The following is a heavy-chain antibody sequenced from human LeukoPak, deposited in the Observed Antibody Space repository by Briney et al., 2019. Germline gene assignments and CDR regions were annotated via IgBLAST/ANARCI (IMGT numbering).Heavy chain of an antibody. CDR1: GFTVSSNY. Sequence: PGGSLRLSCAASGFTVSSNYMSWVRQAPGKGLEWVSVIYSGGSTYYADSVKGRFTTSRDNSQNTLYLQMNSLRAEDTAVYYCAKAAPYSSNSLGLWGQGTLVTVSS. V-gene: IGHV3-66*01. D-gene: IGHD6-13*01. CDR3: AKAAPYSSNSLGL. J-gene: IGHJ4*02. CDR2: IYSGGST.